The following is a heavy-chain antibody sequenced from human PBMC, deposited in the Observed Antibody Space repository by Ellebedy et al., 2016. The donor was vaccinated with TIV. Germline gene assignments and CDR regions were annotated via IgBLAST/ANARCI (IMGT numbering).Heavy chain of an antibody. J-gene: IGHJ5*02. CDR3: ARDSGLWFGDRWFDP. Sequence: GSLRLSXTVSGGSISSYYWSWIRQPPGKGLEWIGYIYYSGSTNYNPSLKSRVTISVDTSKNQFSLKLSSVTAADTAVYYCARDSGLWFGDRWFDPWGQGTLVTVSS. CDR2: IYYSGST. V-gene: IGHV4-59*01. CDR1: GGSISSYY. D-gene: IGHD3-10*01.